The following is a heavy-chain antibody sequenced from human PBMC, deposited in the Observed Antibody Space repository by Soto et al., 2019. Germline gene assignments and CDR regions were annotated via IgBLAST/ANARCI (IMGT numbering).Heavy chain of an antibody. CDR1: GFTFSSYG. CDR3: AKGPLDYEFWSGPDY. CDR2: ISYDGSNK. D-gene: IGHD3-3*01. Sequence: QVQLVESGGGVVQPGRSLRLSCAASGFTFSSYGMHWVRQAPGKGLEWVAVISYDGSNKYYADSVKGRFTISRDNSKNTLYLQMNSLRAEDTAVYYCAKGPLDYEFWSGPDYWGQGTLVTVSS. J-gene: IGHJ4*02. V-gene: IGHV3-30*18.